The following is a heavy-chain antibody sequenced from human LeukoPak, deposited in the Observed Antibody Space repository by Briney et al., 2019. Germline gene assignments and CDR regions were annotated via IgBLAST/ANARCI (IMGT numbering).Heavy chain of an antibody. D-gene: IGHD6-13*01. J-gene: IGHJ4*02. CDR2: IYYSGST. CDR3: ARVIIAAAGTGFDY. V-gene: IGHV4-59*01. Sequence: SETLSLTCNVSGGSLSSYYWSWIRQPPGKGLEWIGYIYYSGSTNYNPSLKSRVTISVDTSKNQFSLKLSSVTAADTAVYYCARVIIAAAGTGFDYWGQGTLVTVSS. CDR1: GGSLSSYY.